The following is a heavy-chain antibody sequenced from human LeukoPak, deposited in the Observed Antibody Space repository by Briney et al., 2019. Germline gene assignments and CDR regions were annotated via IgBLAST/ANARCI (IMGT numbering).Heavy chain of an antibody. J-gene: IGHJ6*02. CDR2: IYTSGST. Sequence: SETLSLTCTVSGGSISSYYWSWIRQPAGKGLEWIGRIYTSGSTNYNPSLKSRVTMSVDTSKNQFSLKLSSVTAADAAVYYCARVGYDSSGYIPMDVWGQGTTVTVSS. CDR3: ARVGYDSSGYIPMDV. CDR1: GGSISSYY. V-gene: IGHV4-4*07. D-gene: IGHD3-22*01.